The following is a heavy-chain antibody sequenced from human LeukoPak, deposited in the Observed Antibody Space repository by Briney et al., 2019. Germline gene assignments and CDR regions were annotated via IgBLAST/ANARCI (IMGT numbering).Heavy chain of an antibody. CDR3: ARGGNVLLWFGEFDY. CDR1: GFTFSSYA. J-gene: IGHJ4*02. V-gene: IGHV3-23*01. CDR2: ISGTGGST. Sequence: GGSLRLSCAASGFTFSSYAMSWVRQAPGKGLEWVSAISGTGGSTYYADSAKGRFTISRDNSKNTLYLQMNSLRAEDTAVYYCARGGNVLLWFGEFDYWGQGTLVTVSS. D-gene: IGHD3-10*01.